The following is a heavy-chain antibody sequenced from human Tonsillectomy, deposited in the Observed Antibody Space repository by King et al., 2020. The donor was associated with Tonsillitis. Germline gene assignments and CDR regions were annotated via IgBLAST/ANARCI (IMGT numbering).Heavy chain of an antibody. V-gene: IGHV5-51*01. J-gene: IGHJ3*02. CDR1: GYSFTSYW. CDR2: IYPGDSDT. Sequence: VQLVESGAEVKKSGESLKISCKVSGYSFTSYWIGWVRQMPGKGLEWMGIIYPGDSDTRYSPSFQGQVTISADMSISTAYLQWSSLKASDTAMYFCARVGSSGWYEGSSAFDIWGQGTMVTVSS. CDR3: ARVGSSGWYEGSSAFDI. D-gene: IGHD6-19*01.